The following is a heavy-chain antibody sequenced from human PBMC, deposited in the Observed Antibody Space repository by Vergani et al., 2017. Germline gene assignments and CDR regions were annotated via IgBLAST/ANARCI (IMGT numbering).Heavy chain of an antibody. CDR3: AKDRTDYDILTGYYPKYYFDY. V-gene: IGHV3-30*18. Sequence: QVQLVESGGGVVQPGRSLRLSCAASGFTFSSYGMHWVRPAPGQGLEWVAVISYDGSNKYYADSVKGRFTISRDNSKNTLYLQMNSLRAEDTAVYYCAKDRTDYDILTGYYPKYYFDYWGQGTLVTVSS. CDR1: GFTFSSYG. D-gene: IGHD3-9*01. CDR2: ISYDGSNK. J-gene: IGHJ4*02.